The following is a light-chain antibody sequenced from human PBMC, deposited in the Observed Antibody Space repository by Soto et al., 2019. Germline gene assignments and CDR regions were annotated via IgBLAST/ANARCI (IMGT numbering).Light chain of an antibody. V-gene: IGKV3-20*01. CDR2: GAS. CDR3: QQYGSSPKT. J-gene: IGKJ1*01. Sequence: EIVLTQSPGTLSLSPGERAILSCRASQSVSSNYLAWFQQKPGQAPRLLIYGASSRATGIPDRFSGSGSGTDFTLTISRPEPEDFAVYYCQQYGSSPKTFGQGTKVEIK. CDR1: QSVSSNY.